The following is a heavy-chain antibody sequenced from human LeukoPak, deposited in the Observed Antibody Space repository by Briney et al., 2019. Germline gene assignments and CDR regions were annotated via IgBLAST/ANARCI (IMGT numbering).Heavy chain of an antibody. Sequence: PSETLSLTCTVSGGSISSGDYYWSWIRQPPGKGLEWIGYIYHSGSTYYNPSLKSRVTISVDRSKNQFSLKLSSVTAADTAVYYCARANKGTDFWSGYYHDYWGQGTLVTVSS. CDR3: ARANKGTDFWSGYYHDY. V-gene: IGHV4-30-2*01. D-gene: IGHD3-3*01. J-gene: IGHJ4*02. CDR1: GGSISSGDYY. CDR2: IYHSGST.